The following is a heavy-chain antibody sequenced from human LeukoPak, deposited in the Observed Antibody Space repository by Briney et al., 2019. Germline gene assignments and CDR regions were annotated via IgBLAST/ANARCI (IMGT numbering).Heavy chain of an antibody. Sequence: ASVKVSCKASGYTFTSYGISWVRQAPGQGLEWMGVINASGGSTSYTTYAQKFQGRLTMTMDKSTSTVYMELSSLRSEDTAVYYCARDPGYFDSSGYSNENYYYYYMDVWGIGTAVTISS. D-gene: IGHD3-22*01. CDR3: ARDPGYFDSSGYSNENYYYYYMDV. V-gene: IGHV1-46*01. CDR2: INASGGST. J-gene: IGHJ6*03. CDR1: GYTFTSYG.